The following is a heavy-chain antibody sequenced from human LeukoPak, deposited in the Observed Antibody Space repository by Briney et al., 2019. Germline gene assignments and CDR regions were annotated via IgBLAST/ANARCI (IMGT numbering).Heavy chain of an antibody. Sequence: PSKTLSLTCAVYGGSFSGYYWSWIRQPPGKGLEWIGEINHSGSTNYNPSLKSRVTISVDTSKNQFSLKLSSVTAADTAVYYCARRDRYCGGDCYYYWGQGTLVTVSS. CDR2: INHSGST. J-gene: IGHJ4*02. CDR3: ARRDRYCGGDCYYY. D-gene: IGHD2-21*02. CDR1: GGSFSGYY. V-gene: IGHV4-34*01.